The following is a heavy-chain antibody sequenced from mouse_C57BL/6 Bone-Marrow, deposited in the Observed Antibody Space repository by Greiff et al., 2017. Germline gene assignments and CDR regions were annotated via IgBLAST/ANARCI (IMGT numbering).Heavy chain of an antibody. Sequence: VQLQQSGAELVRPGASVTLSCKASGYTFTDYEMPWVKQTPVHGLEWIGAIDPETGGTAYNQKFKGKAILTADKSSSTAYMELRSLTSEDSAVYYCTRRYYGSSGYALDYWGQGTSVTVSS. CDR3: TRRYYGSSGYALDY. CDR2: IDPETGGT. D-gene: IGHD1-1*01. J-gene: IGHJ4*01. CDR1: GYTFTDYE. V-gene: IGHV1-15*01.